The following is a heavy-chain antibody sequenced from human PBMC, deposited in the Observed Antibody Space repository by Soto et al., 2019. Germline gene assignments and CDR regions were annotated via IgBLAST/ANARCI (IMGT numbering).Heavy chain of an antibody. D-gene: IGHD6-19*01. J-gene: IGHJ3*02. CDR3: ASAMGGTRNALNI. Sequence: GGSLRVSCTASRFTFSTYGMHWVRQDPGKGLLWVSRINSDGSSTNYADSVKGRFTISRDNAKSTLWLQMNSLRAEDTAVYYCASAMGGTRNALNIWGQGTMVTVSS. CDR1: RFTFSTYG. V-gene: IGHV3-74*01. CDR2: INSDGSST.